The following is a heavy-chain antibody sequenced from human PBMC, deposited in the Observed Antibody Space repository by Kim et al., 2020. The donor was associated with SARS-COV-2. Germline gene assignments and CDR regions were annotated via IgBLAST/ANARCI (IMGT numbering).Heavy chain of an antibody. Sequence: GGSLRLSCAASGFTFSSFGMHWVRQAPGKGLEWVAVIWYDGSNKYYADSVKGRFTISRDNSKNTLYLQMNSLRAEDTAVYYCAKSGSDYYGSGLIDYWGQGTLGTVSP. CDR1: GFTFSSFG. CDR2: IWYDGSNK. V-gene: IGHV3-33*06. D-gene: IGHD3-10*01. CDR3: AKSGSDYYGSGLIDY. J-gene: IGHJ4*02.